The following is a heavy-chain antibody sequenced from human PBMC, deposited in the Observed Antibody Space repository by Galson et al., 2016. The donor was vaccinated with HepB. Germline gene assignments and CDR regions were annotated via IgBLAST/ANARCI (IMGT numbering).Heavy chain of an antibody. Sequence: AASGFTFSSYWMSWVRQAPGKGLEWVANIKQDGSEQYYVDSVKGRFTISRDNAKNSLYLQMNSLRVEDTAVYYCGACPRRDPFNIWGPGTMVTVSS. CDR1: GFTFSSYW. CDR2: IKQDGSEQ. V-gene: IGHV3-7*01. CDR3: GACPRRDPFNI. J-gene: IGHJ3*02.